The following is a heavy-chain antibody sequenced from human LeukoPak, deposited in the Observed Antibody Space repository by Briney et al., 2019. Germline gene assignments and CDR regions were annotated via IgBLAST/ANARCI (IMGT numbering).Heavy chain of an antibody. CDR2: ISAYNGNT. J-gene: IGHJ4*02. CDR3: ARGKQWLSPILQ. Sequence: ASVKVSCKASGYTFTSYGISWVRQAPGQGLEWMGWISAYNGNTNYAQKFQGRVTMTRNTSIRTAYMELSSLRSEDTAVYYCARGKQWLSPILQWGQGTVLTVSS. CDR1: GYTFTSYG. V-gene: IGHV1-18*01. D-gene: IGHD6-19*01.